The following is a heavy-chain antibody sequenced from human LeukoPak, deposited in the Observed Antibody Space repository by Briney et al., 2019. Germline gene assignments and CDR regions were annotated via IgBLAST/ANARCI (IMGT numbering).Heavy chain of an antibody. CDR3: ARGIAVAGTSDAFDI. CDR2: INHSGST. J-gene: IGHJ3*02. Sequence: KPSETLSLTCAVYGGSFSGYYWSWIRQPPGKGLEWIGEINHSGSTNYNPSLKSRVTISVDTSKNQFSLKLSSVTAADTAVYYCARGIAVAGTSDAFDIWGQGTMVTVSS. D-gene: IGHD6-19*01. CDR1: GGSFSGYY. V-gene: IGHV4-34*01.